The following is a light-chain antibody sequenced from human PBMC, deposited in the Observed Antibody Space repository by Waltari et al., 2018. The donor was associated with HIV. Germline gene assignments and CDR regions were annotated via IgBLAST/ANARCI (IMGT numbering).Light chain of an antibody. CDR2: AAS. J-gene: IGKJ5*01. V-gene: IGKV1-NL1*01. Sequence: DIQMTQSPSSLSASVGDRVTLTCRASQDIANSLAWYQHKPGKAPKVLLFAASRLQSGVPSRFSGSGSGTDYTLTISNLQPEDFASYYCQHYYTTPLTFGQGTRLEIK. CDR3: QHYYTTPLT. CDR1: QDIANS.